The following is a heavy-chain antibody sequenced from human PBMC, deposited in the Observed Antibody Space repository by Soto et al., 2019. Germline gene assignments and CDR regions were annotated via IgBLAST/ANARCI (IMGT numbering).Heavy chain of an antibody. CDR2: IYYSGST. J-gene: IGHJ4*01. CDR3: ASPRRVSAVGPIDY. CDR1: GGSISSSSYY. D-gene: IGHD6-19*01. V-gene: IGHV4-39*01. Sequence: QLQLQESGPGLVKPSETLSLTCTVSGGSISSSSYYWGWIRQPPGKGLEWIGSIYYSGSTYYNPSLKSRVTISVDTSKNQFPLKLSSVAAADTAVYYCASPRRVSAVGPIDYWGQGTLVTVSS.